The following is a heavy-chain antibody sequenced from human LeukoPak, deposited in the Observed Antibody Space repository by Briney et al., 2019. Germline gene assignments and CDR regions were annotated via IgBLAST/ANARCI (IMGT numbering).Heavy chain of an antibody. Sequence: SVKVSCKASGGTFSSYAISWVRQAPGQGLEWMGGIIPIFGTANYAQKFQGRVTITADESTSTAYMELSGLRSEDTAVYYCATSHARLLWFGELVPSHFDYWGQGTLVTVSS. J-gene: IGHJ4*02. CDR2: IIPIFGTA. D-gene: IGHD3-10*01. CDR1: GGTFSSYA. V-gene: IGHV1-69*13. CDR3: ATSHARLLWFGELVPSHFDY.